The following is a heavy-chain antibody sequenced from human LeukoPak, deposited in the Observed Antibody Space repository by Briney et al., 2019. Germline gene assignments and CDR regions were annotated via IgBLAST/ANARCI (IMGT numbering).Heavy chain of an antibody. CDR3: AKRGEYCSGGSCSPYFDY. V-gene: IGHV3-23*01. J-gene: IGHJ4*02. CDR2: ISGSGGST. D-gene: IGHD2-15*01. Sequence: PGGSLRLSCGASGFTFSNYAMSWVRQAPGKGLEWVAAISGSGGSTYYADYVKGRFTISRDNSKNTLYLQINSLRAEDTAVYYCAKRGEYCSGGSCSPYFDYWGQGTLVIVSS. CDR1: GFTFSNYA.